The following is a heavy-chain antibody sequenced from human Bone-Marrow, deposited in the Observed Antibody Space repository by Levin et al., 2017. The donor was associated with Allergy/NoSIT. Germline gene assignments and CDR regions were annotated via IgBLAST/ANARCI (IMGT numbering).Heavy chain of an antibody. J-gene: IGHJ4*02. CDR3: ASLKTTDLYFDY. Sequence: PSETLSLTCTVSGGSISSSSYYWGWIRQPPGKGLEWIGSIYYSGSTYYNPSLKSRVTISVDTSKNQFSLKLSSVTAADTAVYYCASLKTTDLYFDYWGQGTLVTVSS. D-gene: IGHD4-17*01. V-gene: IGHV4-39*01. CDR1: GGSISSSSYY. CDR2: IYYSGST.